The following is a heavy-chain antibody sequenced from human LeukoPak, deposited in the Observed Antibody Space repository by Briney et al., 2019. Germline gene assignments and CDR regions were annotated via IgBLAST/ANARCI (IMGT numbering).Heavy chain of an antibody. CDR3: ARDTIAVAALGDAFDI. Sequence: SVKVSCKASGGTFSSYAISWVRQAPGQGLEWMGGIIPIFGTANYAQKFQARVTITADESTTTAYMELSSLRSEDTAVYYCARDTIAVAALGDAFDIWGQGTMVTVSS. D-gene: IGHD6-13*01. J-gene: IGHJ3*02. V-gene: IGHV1-69*01. CDR2: IIPIFGTA. CDR1: GGTFSSYA.